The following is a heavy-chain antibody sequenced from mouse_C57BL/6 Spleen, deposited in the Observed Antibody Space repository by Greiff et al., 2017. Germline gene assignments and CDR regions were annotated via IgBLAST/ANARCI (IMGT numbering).Heavy chain of an antibody. J-gene: IGHJ1*03. CDR1: GFTFSDYY. V-gene: IGHV5-16*01. CDR2: INYDGSST. D-gene: IGHD1-1*01. CDR3: ARDSPFITTVVENWYFDV. Sequence: EVHLVESEGGLVQPGSSMKLSCTASGFTFSDYYMAWVRQVPEKGLEWVANINYDGSSTYYLDSLKSRFIISRDNAKNILYLQMSSLKSEDTATYYCARDSPFITTVVENWYFDVWGTGTTVTVSS.